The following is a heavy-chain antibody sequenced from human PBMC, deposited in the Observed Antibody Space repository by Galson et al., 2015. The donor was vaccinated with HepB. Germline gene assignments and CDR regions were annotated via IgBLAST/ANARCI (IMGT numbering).Heavy chain of an antibody. CDR1: GITLTNFW. D-gene: IGHD3-16*01. CDR2: IKKDGTQR. CDR3: YVGHYFNS. Sequence: SLRLSCAASGITLTNFWLTWVRQAPGKGLEWVASIKKDGTQRNYVDSVKGRFTISRDNAKQSLYLQMDGLGAEDTAIYYCYVGHYFNSWGQGTLVTVSS. V-gene: IGHV3-7*01. J-gene: IGHJ4*02.